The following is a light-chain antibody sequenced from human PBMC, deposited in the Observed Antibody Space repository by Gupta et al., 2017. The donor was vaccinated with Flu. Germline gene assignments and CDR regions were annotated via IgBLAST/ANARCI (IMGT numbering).Light chain of an antibody. CDR3: QQRHSTPLA. CDR2: AAS. J-gene: IGKJ3*01. Sequence: DIQMTQSPSSLSASVGDRITITCRASQSISSYLNWYQQKPGKAPKLLICAASRLKSGVPSRFSGSGSGTDFTLTISRRQPEDFATYYCQQRHSTPLAFGHGTNVDIK. CDR1: QSISSY. V-gene: IGKV1-39*01.